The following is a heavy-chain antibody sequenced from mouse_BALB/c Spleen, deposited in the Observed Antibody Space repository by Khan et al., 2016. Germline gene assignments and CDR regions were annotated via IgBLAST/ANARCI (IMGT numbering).Heavy chain of an antibody. V-gene: IGHV3-2*02. CDR1: GYSITSDYA. Sequence: EVELVESGPGLVKPSQSLSLTCTVTGYSITSDYAWNWIRQFPGNKLEWMGYIRYSGSTTYNPYLKSRISINRDTSKNQFFLQLYSVTTEDTATYYCTRAPTATRYFDVGGAGTTVTVSS. D-gene: IGHD1-2*01. CDR2: IRYSGST. J-gene: IGHJ1*01. CDR3: TRAPTATRYFDV.